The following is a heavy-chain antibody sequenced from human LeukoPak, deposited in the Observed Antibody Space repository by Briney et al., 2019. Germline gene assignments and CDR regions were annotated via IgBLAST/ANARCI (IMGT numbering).Heavy chain of an antibody. D-gene: IGHD3-3*01. J-gene: IGHJ4*02. CDR1: GFTFSNYA. Sequence: PGGSLRLSCAASGFTFSNYAMTWVRQAPGKGLEWVSAISGSDGSTYYSDSVTARFTISRDNSKNTLYLQMTSLRTDDTAVYFCAKDGYEFWSAYQLDYWGQGTLVTVSS. CDR3: AKDGYEFWSAYQLDY. V-gene: IGHV3-23*01. CDR2: ISGSDGST.